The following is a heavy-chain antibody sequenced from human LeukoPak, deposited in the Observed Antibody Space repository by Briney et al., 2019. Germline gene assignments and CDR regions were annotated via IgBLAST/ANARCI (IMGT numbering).Heavy chain of an antibody. CDR1: GGSISSYY. J-gene: IGHJ4*02. D-gene: IGHD1-20*01. CDR3: ARVNNWNDGIDY. V-gene: IGHV4-59*01. Sequence: SETLSLTCTVSGGSISSYYWSWIRQPPGKGLECIGYIYYSGSTNYSPSLKSRVTISVDTSKSQFSLKLSSVTAADTAVYYCARVNNWNDGIDYWGQGTLVTVSS. CDR2: IYYSGST.